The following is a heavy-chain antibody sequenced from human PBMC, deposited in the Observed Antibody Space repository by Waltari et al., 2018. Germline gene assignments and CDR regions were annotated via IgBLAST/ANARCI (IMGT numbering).Heavy chain of an antibody. CDR3: ARDNYGSGSNYYMDV. CDR1: GGSISSGAYY. CDR2: IYYSGSP. D-gene: IGHD3-10*01. Sequence: QVQLQESGPGLVKPSQTLSLTCTVSGGSISSGAYYWSWIRHPPGKGLEWIGYIYYSGSPYYNPSLKSRVTISVDTSKNQFSLKLSSVTAADTAVYYCARDNYGSGSNYYMDVWSKGTTVTVSS. J-gene: IGHJ6*03. V-gene: IGHV4-30-4*08.